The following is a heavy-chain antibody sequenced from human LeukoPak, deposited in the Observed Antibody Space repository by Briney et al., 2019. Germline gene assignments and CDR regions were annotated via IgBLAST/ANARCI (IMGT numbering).Heavy chain of an antibody. CDR3: AKDRLVGAIGRTWFDP. Sequence: GGSLRLSCAASRFIFSSYAMSWVRQAPGKGLEWVSAISGSGGSAYYADSVKGRFTISRDNSKNTLYLQMNSLRAEDTAVYYCAKDRLVGAIGRTWFDPWGQGTLVTVSS. J-gene: IGHJ5*02. D-gene: IGHD1-26*01. CDR1: RFIFSSYA. V-gene: IGHV3-23*01. CDR2: ISGSGGSA.